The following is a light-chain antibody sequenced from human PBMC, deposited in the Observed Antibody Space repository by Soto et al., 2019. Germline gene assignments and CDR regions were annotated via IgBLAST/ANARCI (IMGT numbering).Light chain of an antibody. CDR2: GAS. V-gene: IGKV3-15*01. CDR1: QSLSNN. J-gene: IGKJ1*01. CDR3: QQYNNWPPWT. Sequence: EIVMTQSPATLSVSPGERATLSCRASQSLSNNLAWYQQKPGQAPRLLIYGASTRATGIPARFSGSGSETEFTLTISSLQSEDFAVYYCQQYNNWPPWTFGQGTKVEIK.